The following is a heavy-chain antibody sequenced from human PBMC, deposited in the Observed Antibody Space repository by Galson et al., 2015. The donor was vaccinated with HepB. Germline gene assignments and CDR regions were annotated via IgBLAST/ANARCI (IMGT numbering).Heavy chain of an antibody. V-gene: IGHV3-30*18. D-gene: IGHD5-12*01. J-gene: IGHJ6*02. CDR3: AKDIVATIDGYYYYGMDV. CDR2: ISYDGSNK. Sequence: PLRLSCADSGFTFSSYGMHWARQAPGKGLEWVVVISYDGSNKYYADSVKGRFTISRDNSKNTLYLQMNSLRAEDTAVYYCAKDIVATIDGYYYYGMDVWGQGTTVTVSS. CDR1: GFTFSSYG.